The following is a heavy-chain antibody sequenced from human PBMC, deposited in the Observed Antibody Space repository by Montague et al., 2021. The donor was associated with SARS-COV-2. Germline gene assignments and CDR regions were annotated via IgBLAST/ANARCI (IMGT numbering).Heavy chain of an antibody. CDR2: IYHSGST. J-gene: IGHJ4*02. V-gene: IGHV4-39*01. D-gene: IGHD3-3*01. CDR3: VRHPRTYNGFWSGYSGRTVFHFDS. Sequence: SETLSLTCTVSGGSISSTSYYWGWIRQSPGKGLEWIGSIYHSGSTYYSPSLKSRLSLSVETSKNQFSLKLTSVTAADTAVYFCVRHPRTYNGFWSGYSGRTVFHFDSWGQGTLVTVSS. CDR1: GGSISSTSYY.